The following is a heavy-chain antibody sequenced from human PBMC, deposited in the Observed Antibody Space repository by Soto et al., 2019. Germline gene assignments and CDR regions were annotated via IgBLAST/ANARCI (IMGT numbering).Heavy chain of an antibody. CDR2: INPNSGGT. D-gene: IGHD2-8*01. V-gene: IGHV1-2*04. CDR1: GYTFTGYY. Sequence: ASVKVSCKASGYTFTGYYMHWVRQAPGQGLEWMGWINPNSGGTNYAQKFQGWVTMTRDTSISTAYMELSRLISDDTAVYYCTIVPWAYCTNGVCYGNRFDPWDQGTLVTVSS. CDR3: TIVPWAYCTNGVCYGNRFDP. J-gene: IGHJ5*02.